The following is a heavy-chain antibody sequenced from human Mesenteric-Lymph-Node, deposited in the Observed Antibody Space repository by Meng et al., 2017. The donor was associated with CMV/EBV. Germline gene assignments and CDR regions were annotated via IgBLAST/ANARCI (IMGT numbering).Heavy chain of an antibody. V-gene: IGHV1-8*02. CDR3: MRGAGEGGRDWFDP. J-gene: IGHJ5*02. Sequence: ASVKVSCKASGYTFTSYGIAWVRQAPGQGLEWMGWMNSNSGNTGYAQKFQGRVTMTRDTSVSTAYMELSSLRFDDTAIYYCMRGAGEGGRDWFDPWGQGTLVTVSS. CDR2: MNSNSGNT. CDR1: GYTFTSYG. D-gene: IGHD2-15*01.